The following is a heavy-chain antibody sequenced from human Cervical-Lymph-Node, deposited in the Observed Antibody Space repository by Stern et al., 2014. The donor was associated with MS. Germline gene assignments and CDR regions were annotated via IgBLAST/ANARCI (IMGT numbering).Heavy chain of an antibody. J-gene: IGHJ6*02. V-gene: IGHV3-74*01. CDR2: INSDGSGT. CDR1: GFTFRDNW. CDR3: VRDNYGVDV. Sequence: EVQLVASGGGLVQPGGSLRLSCAASGFTFRDNWMQWVRQAPGKGLVWVSHINSDGSGTSYADSVKGRFTISRDNAKNTLYLQMNSLRAEDTAVYYCVRDNYGVDVWGQGTTVTVSS.